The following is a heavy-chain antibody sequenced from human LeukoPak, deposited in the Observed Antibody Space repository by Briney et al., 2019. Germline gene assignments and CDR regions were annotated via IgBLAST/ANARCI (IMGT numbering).Heavy chain of an antibody. J-gene: IGHJ4*02. CDR2: IYYSGST. D-gene: IGHD4-23*01. V-gene: IGHV4-59*01. Sequence: SETLSLTCTVSGGSISSYYWSWIRQPPGKGLEWIGYIYYSGSTNYNPSLKSRVTISVDTSKNQFSLKLSSVTAADTATYYCAHLTVGSYCFDYWGQGTLVTVSS. CDR1: GGSISSYY. CDR3: AHLTVGSYCFDY.